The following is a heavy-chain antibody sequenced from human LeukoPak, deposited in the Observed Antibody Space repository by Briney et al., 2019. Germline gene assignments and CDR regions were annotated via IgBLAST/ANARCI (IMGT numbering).Heavy chain of an antibody. Sequence: ASVKVSCKASGYTFTGYYMHWVRQAPGQGPEWMGVISPSGGSTNYAQKFQGRVTITADKSTNTAYMELSSLRSEDTAVYYCARGYCTNGVCYRGVDYFDYWGQGTLVTVSS. CDR3: ARGYCTNGVCYRGVDYFDY. CDR1: GYTFTGYY. CDR2: ISPSGGST. J-gene: IGHJ4*02. D-gene: IGHD2-8*01. V-gene: IGHV1-46*01.